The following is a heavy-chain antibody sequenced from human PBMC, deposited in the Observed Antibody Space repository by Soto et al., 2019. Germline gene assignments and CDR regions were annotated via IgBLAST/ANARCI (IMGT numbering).Heavy chain of an antibody. D-gene: IGHD6-19*01. CDR1: GFTVSSFP. V-gene: IGHV3-23*01. CDR2: IRSSGDGS. Sequence: EMHLLESGGGLVQPGGSLRLSCAASGFTVSSFPMTWVRQAPGKGLEWVSSIRSSGDGSFYADSVKGRFTISRDRSKNMLFLQLSSLRAEDTAVYYCARKVAGSIWGQGTLVTVSS. CDR3: ARKVAGSI. J-gene: IGHJ4*02.